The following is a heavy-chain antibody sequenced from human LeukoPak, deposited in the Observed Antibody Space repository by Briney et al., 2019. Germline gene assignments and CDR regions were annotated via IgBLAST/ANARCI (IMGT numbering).Heavy chain of an antibody. CDR1: EFTFGSYG. CDR3: ARDQRPGWGEYFQH. D-gene: IGHD3-16*01. V-gene: IGHV3-33*01. Sequence: GGSLRLSCAASEFTFGSYGMHWVRQAPGKGLEWVAVIWYDGSNKYYADSVKGRFTISRDNSKNTVYLQMSSLRVEDTAVYYCARDQRPGWGEYFQHWGQGTLVTVSS. J-gene: IGHJ1*01. CDR2: IWYDGSNK.